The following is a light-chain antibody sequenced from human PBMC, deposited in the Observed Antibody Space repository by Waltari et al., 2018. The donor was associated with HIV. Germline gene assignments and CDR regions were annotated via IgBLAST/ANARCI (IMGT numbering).Light chain of an antibody. J-gene: IGKJ4*01. V-gene: IGKV3-15*01. CDR2: DAS. CDR1: QMVSSD. Sequence: EIVMTQSPATLSVSPGERVTLACRASQMVSSDLAWYQQKPGQAPRLLIYDASTRATGIPARFSGSKSGTEFTLAISSLQSEDFAVYYCQQYNNWPLTFGGGTKVEIK. CDR3: QQYNNWPLT.